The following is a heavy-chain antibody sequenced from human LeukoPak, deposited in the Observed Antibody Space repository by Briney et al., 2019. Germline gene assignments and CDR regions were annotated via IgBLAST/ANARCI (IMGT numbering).Heavy chain of an antibody. CDR3: AKDFWSGYFLLSD. V-gene: IGHV3-21*05. J-gene: IGHJ4*02. Sequence: PGGSLRLSCAASGFTFSSFSMNWVRQAPGKGLEWVSYIRTSGTNTDYTGSVKGRFTISRDNAKNTLLLQMNSLRAEDTAMYYCAKDFWSGYFLLSDWGQGTLVTVSS. D-gene: IGHD3-3*01. CDR1: GFTFSSFS. CDR2: IRTSGTNT.